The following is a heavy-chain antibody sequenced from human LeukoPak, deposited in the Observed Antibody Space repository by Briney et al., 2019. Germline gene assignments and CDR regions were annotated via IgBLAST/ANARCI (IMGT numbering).Heavy chain of an antibody. Sequence: SETLSLTCTVSGGSISSYYWSWIRQPAGKGLEWIGRIYTSGSTNYNPSLKSRVTMSVDTSKNQFSLKLSSVTAADTAVYYCARGTGPYYCYYYYMDVWGKGTTVTVSS. D-gene: IGHD2-8*02. CDR3: ARGTGPYYCYYYYMDV. V-gene: IGHV4-4*07. J-gene: IGHJ6*03. CDR2: IYTSGST. CDR1: GGSISSYY.